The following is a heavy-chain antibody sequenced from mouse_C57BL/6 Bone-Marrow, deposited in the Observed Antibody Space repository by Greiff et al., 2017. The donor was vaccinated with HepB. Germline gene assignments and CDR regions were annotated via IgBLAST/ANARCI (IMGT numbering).Heavy chain of an antibody. CDR2: IDPSDSYT. D-gene: IGHD1-1*01. CDR1: GYTFTSYW. V-gene: IGHV1-50*01. J-gene: IGHJ4*01. Sequence: QLQQSGAELVKPGASVKLSCKASGYTFTSYWMQWVKQRPGQGLEWIGEIDPSDSYTNYNQKFKGKATLTVDTSSSTAYMQLSSLTSEDSAVYYCAREKGFYYYGSSLPYAMDYWGQGTSVTVSS. CDR3: AREKGFYYYGSSLPYAMDY.